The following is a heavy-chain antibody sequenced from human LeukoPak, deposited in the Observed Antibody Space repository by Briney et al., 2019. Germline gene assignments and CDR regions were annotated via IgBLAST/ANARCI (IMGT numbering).Heavy chain of an antibody. V-gene: IGHV3-66*01. CDR1: GFTVGSNY. D-gene: IGHD1-26*01. CDR3: ARSYSGTYYVDY. CDR2: IYSGGST. Sequence: GGSLRLSCAASGFTVGSNYMSWVRQAPGKGLEWVSVIYSGGSTYYADSVKGRFTISRDNSKNTLYLQMDSLRAEDTAVYYCARSYSGTYYVDYWGQGTLVTVSS. J-gene: IGHJ4*02.